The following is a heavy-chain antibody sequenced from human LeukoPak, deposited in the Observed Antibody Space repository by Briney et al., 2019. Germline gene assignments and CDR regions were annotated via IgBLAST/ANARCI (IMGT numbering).Heavy chain of an antibody. CDR3: ARYCSGVSCYSGYDY. J-gene: IGHJ4*02. Sequence: GGSLRLSCAASGFTFSTYAMHWVRQTPGKGLEYVSAISTNGGGTYYANSVKGRFTISRDNSKNTLYLQMGSLRAEDMAVYYGARYCSGVSCYSGYDYWGQGTLVTVSS. CDR2: ISTNGGGT. CDR1: GFTFSTYA. V-gene: IGHV3-64*01. D-gene: IGHD2-15*01.